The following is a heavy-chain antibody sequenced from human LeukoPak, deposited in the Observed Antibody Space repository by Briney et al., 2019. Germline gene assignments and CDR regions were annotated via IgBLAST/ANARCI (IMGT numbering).Heavy chain of an antibody. V-gene: IGHV3-64*01. CDR2: ISTNGDST. CDR1: GFTFSAYT. D-gene: IGHD3-16*01. CDR3: AREVDGGFDP. Sequence: GGSPRLSCAASGFTFSAYTMHWVRQAPGKGLESVSAISTNGDSTYYVKSVKDRFTISRDDSKNTLYLQMGSLRVEDMAVYYCAREVDGGFDPWGQGTLVTVSS. J-gene: IGHJ5*02.